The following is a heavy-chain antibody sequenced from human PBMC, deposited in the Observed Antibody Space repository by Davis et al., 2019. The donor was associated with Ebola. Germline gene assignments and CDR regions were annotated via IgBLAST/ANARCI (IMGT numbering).Heavy chain of an antibody. CDR2: IIPIFGTA. D-gene: IGHD3-16*02. CDR3: ARDRPRWPYDYIWGSYRGGYEVGGGMDV. J-gene: IGHJ6*02. V-gene: IGHV1-69*06. Sequence: SVKVSCKASGGTFSSYAISWVRQAPGQGLEWMGGIIPIFGTANYAQKFQGRVTITADKSTSTAYMELNSLRSEDTAVYYCARDRPRWPYDYIWGSYRGGYEVGGGMDVWGQGTTVTVSS. CDR1: GGTFSSYA.